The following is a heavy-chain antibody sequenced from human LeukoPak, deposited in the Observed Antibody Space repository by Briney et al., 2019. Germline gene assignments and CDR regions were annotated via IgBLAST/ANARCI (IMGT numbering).Heavy chain of an antibody. CDR1: GYTLTELS. V-gene: IGHV1-24*01. CDR3: ATRTEGMSWFDP. CDR2: FDPEDGET. D-gene: IGHD3-10*01. Sequence: ASVKVSCKVSGYTLTELSMHWVRQAPGKGLEWMGGFDPEDGETFYAQKFQGRVTMTEDTSTDTAYMELSSLRSEDTAVYYCATRTEGMSWFDPWGQGTLVTVSS. J-gene: IGHJ5*02.